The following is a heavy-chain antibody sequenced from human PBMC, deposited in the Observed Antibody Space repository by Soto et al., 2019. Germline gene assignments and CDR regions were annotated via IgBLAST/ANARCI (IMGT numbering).Heavy chain of an antibody. CDR3: ARDRPPVKIIAAPNTYYGYIWGSYRFGYFDY. CDR1: GYTFTSYG. D-gene: IGHD3-16*02. J-gene: IGHJ4*02. Sequence: ASVKVSCKASGYTFTSYGISWVRQAPGQGLEWMGWISAYNGNTNYAQKLQGRVTMTTDTSTSTAYMELRSLRSDDTAVYYCARDRPPVKIIAAPNTYYGYIWGSYRFGYFDYWGQGTLVTVSS. CDR2: ISAYNGNT. V-gene: IGHV1-18*01.